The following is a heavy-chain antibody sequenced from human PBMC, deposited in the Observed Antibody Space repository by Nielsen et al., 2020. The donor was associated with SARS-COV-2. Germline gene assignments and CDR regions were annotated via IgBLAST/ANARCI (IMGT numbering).Heavy chain of an antibody. D-gene: IGHD6-13*01. V-gene: IGHV3-7*03. J-gene: IGHJ4*02. Sequence: VRQAPGKGLEWVANIKQDGSEKYYVDSVKGRFTISRDNAKNSLYLQMNSLRAEDTALYYCARAHPLAAAGTLDYWGQGTLVTVSS. CDR2: IKQDGSEK. CDR3: ARAHPLAAAGTLDY.